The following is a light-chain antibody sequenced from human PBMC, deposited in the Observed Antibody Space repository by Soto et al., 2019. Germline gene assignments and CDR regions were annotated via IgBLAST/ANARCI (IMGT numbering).Light chain of an antibody. CDR3: QQYNEWPRT. V-gene: IGKV3-15*01. CDR1: QSVRTN. J-gene: IGKJ2*01. CDR2: GAS. Sequence: ETVMTQSPATLSVSPGERVTLSCRASQSVRTNLVWYQQSPGQPPRLLIYGASDRVAGVPDRFSGSGSGTDFTLTISGLQSEDCAVYYCQQYNEWPRTFGQGTKPEIK.